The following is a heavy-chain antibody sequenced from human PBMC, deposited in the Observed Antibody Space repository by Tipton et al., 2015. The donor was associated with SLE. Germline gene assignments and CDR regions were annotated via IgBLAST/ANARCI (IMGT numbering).Heavy chain of an antibody. V-gene: IGHV4-34*01. D-gene: IGHD1-1*01. J-gene: IGHJ4*02. Sequence: TLSLTCAVYGGSFSGYYRSWIRQPPGKGLEWIGEINHSGSTNYNPSLKSRVTISVDTSKNQFSLKLSSVTAADTAVYYCASWRWGYWGQGTLVTVSS. CDR1: GGSFSGYY. CDR2: INHSGST. CDR3: ASWRWGY.